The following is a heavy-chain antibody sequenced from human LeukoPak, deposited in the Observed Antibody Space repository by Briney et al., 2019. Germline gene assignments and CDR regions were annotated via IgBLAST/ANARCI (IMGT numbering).Heavy chain of an antibody. D-gene: IGHD3-16*01. V-gene: IGHV3-74*01. CDR3: VRDLRGSTYGSTFGI. J-gene: IGHJ3*02. CDR2: INSDGSST. Sequence: GGSLRLSCAASGFTFSNHWMHWVRQAPEKGLVWVSRINSDGSSTIYADFVKGRFSISRDNAKNTLYLQMNSLRAEDTAVYYCVRDLRGSTYGSTFGIWGQGTLVTVSS. CDR1: GFTFSNHW.